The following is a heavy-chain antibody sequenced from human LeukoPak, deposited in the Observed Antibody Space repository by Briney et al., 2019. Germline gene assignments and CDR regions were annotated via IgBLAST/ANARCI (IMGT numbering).Heavy chain of an antibody. CDR1: GFTFSSYW. V-gene: IGHV3-7*01. D-gene: IGHD3-22*01. CDR3: ARDWRNYYDSSGPFDY. Sequence: GGSLRLSCSASGFTFSSYWMSWVRQAPGKGLEWVANIKQDGSEKYYVDSVKGRFTIYRDNAKNSLYLQMNSLRAEDTAVYYCARDWRNYYDSSGPFDYWGQGTLVTVSS. CDR2: IKQDGSEK. J-gene: IGHJ4*02.